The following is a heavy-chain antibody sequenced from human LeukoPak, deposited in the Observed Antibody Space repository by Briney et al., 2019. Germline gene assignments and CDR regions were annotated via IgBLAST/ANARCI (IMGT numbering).Heavy chain of an antibody. D-gene: IGHD3-10*01. J-gene: IGHJ6*02. V-gene: IGHV3-23*01. CDR3: ARGRYYGMDV. Sequence: GGSLRLSCAASGFTFSSYAMSWVRQAPGKGLEWVSAISGSGGSTYYADSVKGRFTISRDNAKNTLYLQMNSLRAEDTAVYYCARGRYYGMDVWGQGTTVTVSS. CDR2: ISGSGGST. CDR1: GFTFSSYA.